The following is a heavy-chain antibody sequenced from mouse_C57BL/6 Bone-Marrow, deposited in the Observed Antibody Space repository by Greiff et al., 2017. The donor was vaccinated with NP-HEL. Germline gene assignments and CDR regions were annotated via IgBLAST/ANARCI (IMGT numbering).Heavy chain of an antibody. J-gene: IGHJ2*01. V-gene: IGHV5-16*01. CDR3: AKDPLGGYFDY. CDR2: INYDGSST. CDR1: GFTFSDYY. Sequence: EVKLMESEGGLVQPGSSMKLSCTASGFTFSDYYMAWVRQVPEKGLEWVANINYDGSSTYYLDSLKSRFIISRDNAKNILYLQMSSLKSEDTATYYCAKDPLGGYFDYWGQGTTLTVSS.